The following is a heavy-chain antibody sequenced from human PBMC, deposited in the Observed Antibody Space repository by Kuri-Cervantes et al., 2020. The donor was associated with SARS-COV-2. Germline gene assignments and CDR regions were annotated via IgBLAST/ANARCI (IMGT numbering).Heavy chain of an antibody. CDR2: IYYSGST. V-gene: IGHV4-39*01. J-gene: IGHJ6*02. Sequence: SETLSLTCTVSGGSIGSSSYYWGWIRQPPGKGLEWIGSIYYSGSTYYDPSLKSRVTISVDTSKNQFSLKLSSVTAADAAVYYCARHLWSDGMDVWGQGTTVTVSS. CDR1: GGSIGSSSYY. D-gene: IGHD2-8*02. CDR3: ARHLWSDGMDV.